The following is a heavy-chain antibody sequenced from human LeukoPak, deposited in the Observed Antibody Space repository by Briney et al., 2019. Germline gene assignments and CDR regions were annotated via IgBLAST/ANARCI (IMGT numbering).Heavy chain of an antibody. CDR2: ISSSSSYI. Sequence: GGSLRLSCAASGFTSSSYSMNWVRQAPGKGLEWVSSISSSSSYIYYADSVKGRFTISRDNAKNSLYLQMNSLRAEDTAVYYCARFDYDYVWGRRGYWGQGTLVTVSS. J-gene: IGHJ4*02. CDR3: ARFDYDYVWGRRGY. D-gene: IGHD3-16*01. CDR1: GFTSSSYS. V-gene: IGHV3-21*01.